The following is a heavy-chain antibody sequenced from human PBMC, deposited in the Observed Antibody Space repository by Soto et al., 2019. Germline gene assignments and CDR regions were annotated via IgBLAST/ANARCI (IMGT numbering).Heavy chain of an antibody. D-gene: IGHD2-8*02. CDR2: INHSGST. V-gene: IGHV4-34*01. J-gene: IGHJ4*02. CDR3: ARDKITGLFDY. Sequence: QVQLQQWGAGLLKPSETLSLTCAVYGGSFSGYYWTWIRQPPGTGLEWIGEINHSGSTHYNPALKSRVTISVDTSKNQFSLKLTSVTAADTAVYYCARDKITGLFDYWGQGTLVTGSS. CDR1: GGSFSGYY.